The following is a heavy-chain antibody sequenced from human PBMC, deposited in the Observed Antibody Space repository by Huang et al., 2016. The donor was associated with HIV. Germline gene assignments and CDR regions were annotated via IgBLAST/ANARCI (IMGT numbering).Heavy chain of an antibody. CDR2: IKAGGPS. Sequence: QVRLEQWGEGVVKPSDTLSLTCTVYGASFPTYFWSWIRQSPVKGLQWIWEIKAGGPSKYNLVFQSVVIMSVDTPKNQFSLRLRDMTAADAAIDYCARLPTPSYYDTWSLSPVEEDFFYFNMDLWGQGTPVIVSS. V-gene: IGHV4-34*02. D-gene: IGHD3-3*01. CDR1: GASFPTYF. J-gene: IGHJ6*03. CDR3: ARLPTPSYYDTWSLSPVEEDFFYFNMDL.